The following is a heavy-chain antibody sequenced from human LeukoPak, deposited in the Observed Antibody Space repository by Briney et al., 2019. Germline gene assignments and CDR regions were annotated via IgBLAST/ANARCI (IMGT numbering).Heavy chain of an antibody. CDR2: IYYSGST. CDR3: ASLDSSSWYFWFDP. V-gene: IGHV4-59*08. D-gene: IGHD6-13*01. Sequence: SETLSLTCTVSGGCISSYYWSWIRQPPGKGLEWIGYIYYSGSTNYNPSLKSRVTISVDTSKNQFSLRLSSVTAADTAVYYCASLDSSSWYFWFDPWGQGTLVTVSS. CDR1: GGCISSYY. J-gene: IGHJ5*02.